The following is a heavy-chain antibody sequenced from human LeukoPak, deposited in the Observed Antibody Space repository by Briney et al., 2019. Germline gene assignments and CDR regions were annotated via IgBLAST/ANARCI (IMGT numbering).Heavy chain of an antibody. CDR3: ARSQRAGYNVYYFDS. CDR2: IIPIFRTT. D-gene: IGHD5-24*01. J-gene: IGHJ4*02. CDR1: GGTFSSYG. V-gene: IGHV1-69*05. Sequence: ASVKVSCKPSGGTFSSYGVSWVRQAPGQGLEWMGGIIPIFRTTNYAQSFRGRITITTAESTSTVYMELTSLRSDDTAVYYCARSQRAGYNVYYFDSWGQGTLVTVSS.